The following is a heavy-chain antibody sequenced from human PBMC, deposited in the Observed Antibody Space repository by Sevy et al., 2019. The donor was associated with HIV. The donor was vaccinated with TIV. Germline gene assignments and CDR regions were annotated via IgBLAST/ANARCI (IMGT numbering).Heavy chain of an antibody. J-gene: IGHJ6*03. CDR3: AKSGGVTTYYYMVV. V-gene: IGHV3-23*01. CDR1: GFRFSSFA. D-gene: IGHD3-22*01. Sequence: GGSLRLSCTASGFRFSSFAMSWVRQAPGKGLECVSAISVSGGSTYYANSVKGRFTISRDNSKNTVYLQMNSLRAEDTALYYCAKSGGVTTYYYMVVWGKGTTVTGSS. CDR2: ISVSGGST.